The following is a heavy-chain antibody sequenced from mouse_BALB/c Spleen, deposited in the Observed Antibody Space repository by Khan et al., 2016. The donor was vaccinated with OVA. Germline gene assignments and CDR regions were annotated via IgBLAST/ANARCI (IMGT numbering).Heavy chain of an antibody. J-gene: IGHJ4*01. V-gene: IGHV2-6-1*01. D-gene: IGHD2-10*01. Sequence: QVQLKESGPGLVAPSQSLSITYTISGFSLTNYGIHWVRQPPGKGLEWLVVIWGDGSTTYNSDLKSRLSISKDNSKSQVFLKMNSLQTDDTAMYYCARQPYYHYYIMDYWGQGTSVTVSS. CDR2: IWGDGST. CDR3: ARQPYYHYYIMDY. CDR1: GFSLTNYG.